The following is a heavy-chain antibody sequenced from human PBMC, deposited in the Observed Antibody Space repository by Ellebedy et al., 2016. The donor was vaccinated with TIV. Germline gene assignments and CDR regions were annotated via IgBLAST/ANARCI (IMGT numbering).Heavy chain of an antibody. V-gene: IGHV3-66*01. CDR3: ARDPGGGGDFGDNWFDP. CDR1: GIIVSDYF. Sequence: PGGSLRLSCEASGIIVSDYFMNWVRQAPGKGLEWVSVLYPDAKTNYTDSVHGRFIVSRDNSKNTLYLQMNSLRAEDTAVYYCARDPGGGGDFGDNWFDPWGQGTLVTVSS. J-gene: IGHJ5*02. D-gene: IGHD2-21*01. CDR2: LYPDAKT.